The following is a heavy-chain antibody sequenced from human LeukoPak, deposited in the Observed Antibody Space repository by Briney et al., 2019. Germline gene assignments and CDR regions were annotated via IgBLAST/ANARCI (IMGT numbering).Heavy chain of an antibody. D-gene: IGHD4-17*01. CDR3: ARDYGDFYGMDV. Sequence: PSETLSLTCTVPGGSISSYYWSWIRQPPGKGLEWIGYIYYSGSTNYNPSLKSRVTISVDTSKNQFSLKLSSVTAADTAVYYCARDYGDFYGMDVWGQGTTVTVSS. CDR2: IYYSGST. V-gene: IGHV4-59*01. J-gene: IGHJ6*02. CDR1: GGSISSYY.